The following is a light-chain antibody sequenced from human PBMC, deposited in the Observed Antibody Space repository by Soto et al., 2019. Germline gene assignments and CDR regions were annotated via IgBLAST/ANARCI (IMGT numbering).Light chain of an antibody. CDR3: QQSGSSPIT. CDR1: QSVSSY. V-gene: IGKV3D-20*01. Sequence: EIVLTHSPATLSLSPWERATLSCRASQSVSSYLAWYQQKPGLAPRLIIYDASTRATGIPDRFSGSGSGTDFTLTISRLEPEDFAVYYCQQSGSSPITFGQGTRLEIK. CDR2: DAS. J-gene: IGKJ5*01.